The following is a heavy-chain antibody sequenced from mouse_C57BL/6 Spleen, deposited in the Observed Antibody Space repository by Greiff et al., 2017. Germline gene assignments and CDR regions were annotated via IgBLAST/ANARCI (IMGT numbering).Heavy chain of an antibody. CDR3: AKGGFYYYGSSPDY. J-gene: IGHJ2*01. V-gene: IGHV1-69*01. CDR1: GYTFTSYW. CDR2: IDPSDSYT. D-gene: IGHD1-1*01. Sequence: DQLQQPGAELVMPGASVKLSCKASGYTFTSYWMHWVKQRPGQGLEWIGEIDPSDSYTNYNQKFKGKSTLTVDKSSSTAYMQLSSLTSEDSAVYYCAKGGFYYYGSSPDYWGQGTTLTVSS.